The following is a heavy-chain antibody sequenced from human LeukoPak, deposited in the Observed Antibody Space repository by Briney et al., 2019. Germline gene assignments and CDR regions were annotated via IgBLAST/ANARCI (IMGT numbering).Heavy chain of an antibody. CDR3: AKGGSSGYLVNFDY. CDR1: GFTFSSHG. D-gene: IGHD3-16*01. J-gene: IGHJ4*02. Sequence: GRSLRLSCAASGFTFSSHGMHWVRQAPGKGLEWVAVISYDGSNKYCVDSVKGRFTISRDNSKNMLHLQMNSLRAEDTAVYYCAKGGSSGYLVNFDYWGQGTLVTVSS. CDR2: ISYDGSNK. V-gene: IGHV3-30*18.